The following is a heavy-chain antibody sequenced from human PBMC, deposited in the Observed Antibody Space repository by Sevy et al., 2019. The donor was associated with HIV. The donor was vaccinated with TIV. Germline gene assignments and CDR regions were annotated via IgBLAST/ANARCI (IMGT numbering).Heavy chain of an antibody. CDR2: ISSSSSYT. V-gene: IGHV3-11*06. CDR3: ARDPYKFSQYGMDV. J-gene: IGHJ6*02. CDR1: GFTFSDYY. D-gene: IGHD1-1*01. Sequence: GSLRLSCAASGFTFSDYYMSWIRQAPGKGLEWVSYISSSSSYTNYADSVKGRFTISRDNVKNSLYPQMNSLRAEDTAVHYCARDPYKFSQYGMDVWGQGTTVTVSS.